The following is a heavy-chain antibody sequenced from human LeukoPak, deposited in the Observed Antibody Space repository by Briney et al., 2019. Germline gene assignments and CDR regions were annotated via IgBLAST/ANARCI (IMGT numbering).Heavy chain of an antibody. J-gene: IGHJ1*01. Sequence: GGTLRLSCAASGFTFSSYGMSWVRQAPGKGLEWVSGISGSGGSKYYADSVKGRFTISRENSKNRLYLQMNSLRAEDTAVYYCAKDSGNYGGNTAAEYFQHWGQGTLVTVSS. V-gene: IGHV3-23*01. CDR2: ISGSGGSK. D-gene: IGHD4-23*01. CDR1: GFTFSSYG. CDR3: AKDSGNYGGNTAAEYFQH.